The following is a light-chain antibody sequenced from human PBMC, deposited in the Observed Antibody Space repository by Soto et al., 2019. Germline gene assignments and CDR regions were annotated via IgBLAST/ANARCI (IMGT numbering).Light chain of an antibody. CDR2: EAT. Sequence: QSVLTQRASMSGSPGQSITISCTGTSSDIGRYNFVSWYQHHPGKAPKLIIYEATKRPSGVSYRFSGSKSGNTASLTISGLQAEDEVDYYCTSYTFTRPYVFANET. V-gene: IGLV2-14*01. CDR3: TSYTFTRPYV. J-gene: IGLJ1*01. CDR1: SSDIGRYNF.